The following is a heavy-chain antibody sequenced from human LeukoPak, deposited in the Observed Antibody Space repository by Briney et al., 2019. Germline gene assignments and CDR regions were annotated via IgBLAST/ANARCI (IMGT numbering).Heavy chain of an antibody. D-gene: IGHD3-16*01. J-gene: IGHJ6*03. Sequence: ASVKVSCKASGYTFTSYGISWVRQAPGQGLEWMGWISAYNGNTNYAQKFQGRVTITRNTSISTAYMELSSLRSEDTAVYYCARGTGGYLGGSYYMDVWGKGTTVTVSS. V-gene: IGHV1-18*01. CDR3: ARGTGGYLGGSYYMDV. CDR1: GYTFTSYG. CDR2: ISAYNGNT.